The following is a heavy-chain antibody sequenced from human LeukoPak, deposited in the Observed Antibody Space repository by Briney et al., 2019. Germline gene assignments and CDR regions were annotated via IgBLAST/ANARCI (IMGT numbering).Heavy chain of an antibody. V-gene: IGHV4-59*01. CDR2: IHYSGST. J-gene: IGHJ1*01. CDR1: GGSISSYY. D-gene: IGHD6-13*01. Sequence: PSETLSLTCTVSGGSISSYYWSWIRQPPVKGLEWIGYIHYSGSTNYNPSLKSRVIISVVTSKNQFSLKLSSMTAADTAVYYCATYSSTGIFQHWGQGTLVTVSS. CDR3: ATYSSTGIFQH.